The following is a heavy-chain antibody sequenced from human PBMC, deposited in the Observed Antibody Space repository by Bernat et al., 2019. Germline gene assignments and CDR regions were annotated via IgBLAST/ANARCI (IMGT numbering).Heavy chain of an antibody. D-gene: IGHD2-21*02. J-gene: IGHJ3*02. Sequence: EVQLVQSGAEVKKPGESLRISCKGSGYSFTSYWISWVRQMPGKGLEWMGRIDPSDSYTNYSPSFQGHVTISADKYISTAYLQWSSLKASDTAMYYCARAYCGGDCFPAVLDAFDIWGQGTMVTVSS. V-gene: IGHV5-10-1*03. CDR2: IDPSDSYT. CDR3: ARAYCGGDCFPAVLDAFDI. CDR1: GYSFTSYW.